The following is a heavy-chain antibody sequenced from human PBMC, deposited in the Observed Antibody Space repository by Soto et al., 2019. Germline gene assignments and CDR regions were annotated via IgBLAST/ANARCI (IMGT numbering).Heavy chain of an antibody. CDR3: ARLPSRHLVDY. V-gene: IGHV4-39*01. CDR2: MFYGVST. CDR1: GSSIDSSGYY. D-gene: IGHD3-3*02. Sequence: SETLSLTCTVSGSSIDSSGYYCFCIRQPPGKGLEWIGSMFYGVSTYYNPSLKSRVTVSVDTSKNQFSLNLRSVTAADTAVYYCARLPSRHLVDYWGQGTLVTVSS. J-gene: IGHJ4*02.